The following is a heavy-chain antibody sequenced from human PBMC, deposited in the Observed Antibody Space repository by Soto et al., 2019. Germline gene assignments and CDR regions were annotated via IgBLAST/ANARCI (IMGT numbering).Heavy chain of an antibody. CDR3: ARGQTYYYDSSGYYDFDY. CDR1: GGSFSGYY. CDR2: INHSGST. D-gene: IGHD3-22*01. V-gene: IGHV4-34*01. Sequence: PSETLSLTCAVYGGSFSGYYWSWIRQPPGKGLEWIGEINHSGSTNYNPSLKSRVTISVDTSKNQFSLKLSSVTAADTAVYYCARGQTYYYDSSGYYDFDYWGQGTLVTVYS. J-gene: IGHJ4*02.